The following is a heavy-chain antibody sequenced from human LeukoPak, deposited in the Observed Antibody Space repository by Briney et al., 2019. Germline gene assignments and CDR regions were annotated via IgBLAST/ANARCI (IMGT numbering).Heavy chain of an antibody. CDR2: IKGDGSTK. J-gene: IGHJ6*02. CDR3: ARWVITPYYGMDV. D-gene: IGHD3-16*01. Sequence: GGSLRLSCTASGFTFSSYWMTWVRQAPGKGLEWVASIKGDGSTKFYVDSVKGRFTISRDNAENSLFLQMNSLRGEDTALYYCARWVITPYYGMDVWGQGTTVAVSS. V-gene: IGHV3-7*05. CDR1: GFTFSSYW.